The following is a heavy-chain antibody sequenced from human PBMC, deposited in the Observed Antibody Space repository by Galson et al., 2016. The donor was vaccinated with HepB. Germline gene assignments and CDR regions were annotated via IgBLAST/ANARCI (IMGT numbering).Heavy chain of an antibody. CDR2: MNPDSGKT. J-gene: IGHJ5*02. Sequence: SVKVSCKASGYTFTSYDINWVRQATGQGLEWMGWMNPDSGKTGCAQKFQDRVTMTRNTSISTAYMELSSLRSEDTAVYYFARGLRLERLWRDPWGQGTLVTVSS. CDR1: GYTFTSYD. CDR3: ARGLRLERLWRDP. V-gene: IGHV1-8*01. D-gene: IGHD1-1*01.